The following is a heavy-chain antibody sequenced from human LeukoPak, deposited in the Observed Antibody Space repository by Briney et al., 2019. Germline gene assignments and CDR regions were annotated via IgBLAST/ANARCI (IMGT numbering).Heavy chain of an antibody. Sequence: KPSGTLSLTCTVSGGSSSNYYWSWIRRPSGKRLEWIGYIYNSGSTKYNPSLKSRVTISVGTSNNQFSLRLSSVTAADTAMYYCARHRRSDADCFDIWGQGSMVTVSS. CDR2: IYNSGST. CDR1: GGSSSNYY. J-gene: IGHJ3*02. D-gene: IGHD2-21*01. CDR3: ARHRRSDADCFDI. V-gene: IGHV4-59*08.